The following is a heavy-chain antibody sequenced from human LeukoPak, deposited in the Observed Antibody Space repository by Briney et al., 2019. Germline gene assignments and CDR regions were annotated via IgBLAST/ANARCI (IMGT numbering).Heavy chain of an antibody. Sequence: SETLSLTCTVSGGSISSNSYYWGWIRQPPGKGLEWIGSIYYSGSTYYNPSLKSRVTIYVDTSKNQFSLKLSSVTAGDTAVYYCVRDSDDYYWALDFWGQGTPVTVSS. CDR3: VRDSDDYYWALDF. J-gene: IGHJ4*02. CDR2: IYYSGST. V-gene: IGHV4-39*02. D-gene: IGHD3-10*01. CDR1: GGSISSNSYY.